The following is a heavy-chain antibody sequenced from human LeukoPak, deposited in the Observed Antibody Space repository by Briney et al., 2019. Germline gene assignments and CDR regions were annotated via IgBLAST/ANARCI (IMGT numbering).Heavy chain of an antibody. CDR2: IYYSGST. Sequence: PSETLSLTCTVSGGSISSSSYYWGWIRQPPGKGLEWIGSIYYSGSTYYNPSLKSRVTISVDTSKNQFSLKLSSVTAADTAVYYCARRIYGDYVLEYYFDYWGQGTLVTVSS. V-gene: IGHV4-39*01. D-gene: IGHD4-17*01. J-gene: IGHJ4*02. CDR1: GGSISSSSYY. CDR3: ARRIYGDYVLEYYFDY.